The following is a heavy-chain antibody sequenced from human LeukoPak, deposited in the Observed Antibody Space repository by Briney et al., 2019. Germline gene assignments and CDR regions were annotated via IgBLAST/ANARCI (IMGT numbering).Heavy chain of an antibody. CDR2: MYASGST. CDR3: ARVPTIAPAGVSAHWFDP. J-gene: IGHJ5*02. Sequence: SETLSLTCGVSGYSITSGYYWAWIRQPPGKGLEWIGTMYASGSTYYNPSLKSRVTMSVDTSKNHFSLKVSSVLAADTAIYYYARVPTIAPAGVSAHWFDPWGQGTLVTVSS. V-gene: IGHV4-38-2*01. CDR1: GYSITSGYY. D-gene: IGHD6-13*01.